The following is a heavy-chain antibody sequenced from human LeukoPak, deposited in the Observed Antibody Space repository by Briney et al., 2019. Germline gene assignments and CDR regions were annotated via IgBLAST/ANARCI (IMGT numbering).Heavy chain of an antibody. D-gene: IGHD6-6*01. Sequence: PSETLSLTCAVYGGSFSGYYWTWICQSPGRGLEWIGEVHYSGSATYNPSLKSRVTISVDTSINQFSLKMNSVTAADTAVYYCARKGYSSSLGIYYYYMDVWGKGTTVTVSS. V-gene: IGHV4-34*01. CDR2: VHYSGSA. CDR1: GGSFSGYY. J-gene: IGHJ6*03. CDR3: ARKGYSSSLGIYYYYMDV.